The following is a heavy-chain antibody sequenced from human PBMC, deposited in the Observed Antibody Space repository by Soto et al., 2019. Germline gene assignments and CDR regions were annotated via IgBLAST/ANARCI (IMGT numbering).Heavy chain of an antibody. Sequence: SETLSLTCAVYGGSFSGYYWSWIRQPPGKGLEWIGEINHSGSTNYNPSLKSRVTISVDTSKNQFSLKLSSVTAADTAVYYCASSGGHCSGGSCYSPRGPRYFDYWGQGTLVTVSS. V-gene: IGHV4-34*01. CDR3: ASSGGHCSGGSCYSPRGPRYFDY. CDR1: GGSFSGYY. CDR2: INHSGST. D-gene: IGHD2-15*01. J-gene: IGHJ4*02.